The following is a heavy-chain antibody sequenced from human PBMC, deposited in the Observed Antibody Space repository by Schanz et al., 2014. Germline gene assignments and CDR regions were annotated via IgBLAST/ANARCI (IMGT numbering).Heavy chain of an antibody. J-gene: IGHJ3*02. Sequence: QVQLVESGGGVVQPGRSLRLSCAASGFTFSSYGMHWVRQAPGKGLEWVAIIWYDGSNKYYADSVKGRFTISRDNAKSSLYLQMNSLRAEDTAVYYCAGAVATIRADSFDIWGQGTMVAVSS. D-gene: IGHD5-12*01. CDR2: IWYDGSNK. CDR3: AGAVATIRADSFDI. V-gene: IGHV3-33*03. CDR1: GFTFSSYG.